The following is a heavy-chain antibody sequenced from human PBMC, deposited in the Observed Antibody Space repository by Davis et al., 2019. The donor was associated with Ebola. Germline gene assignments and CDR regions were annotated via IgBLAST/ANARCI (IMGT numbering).Heavy chain of an antibody. V-gene: IGHV3-21*04. CDR2: ISSSSSYI. CDR3: ARDSWLRLGFDL. CDR1: GFTFSSYS. Sequence: GESLKISCAASGFTFSSYSMNWVRQAPGKGLEWVSSISSSSSYIYYADSVKGRFTISRDNAKNSLYLQMHSLRAEDTAVYYCARDSWLRLGFDLWGRGTLVTVSS. J-gene: IGHJ2*01. D-gene: IGHD5-12*01.